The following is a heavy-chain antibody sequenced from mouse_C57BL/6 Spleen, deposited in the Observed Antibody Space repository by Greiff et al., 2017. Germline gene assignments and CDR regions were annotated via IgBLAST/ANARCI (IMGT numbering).Heavy chain of an antibody. V-gene: IGHV1-82*01. Sequence: VQLQQSGPELVKPGASVKISCKASGYALSSSWMNWVKQRPGKGLEWIGRIYPGDGDTNYNGKFKGKATLTADKSSSTAYMQLSSLTSEDSAVYFCARSRDYYGSKGDYFDYWGQGTTLTVSS. CDR1: GYALSSSW. J-gene: IGHJ2*01. CDR2: IYPGDGDT. D-gene: IGHD1-1*01. CDR3: ARSRDYYGSKGDYFDY.